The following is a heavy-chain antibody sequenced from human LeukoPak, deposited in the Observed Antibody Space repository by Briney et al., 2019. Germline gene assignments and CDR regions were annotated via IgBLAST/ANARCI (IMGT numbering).Heavy chain of an antibody. CDR3: ARESPRVYYFDY. J-gene: IGHJ4*02. Sequence: SETLSLTCTVSGGSISSYHWSWIRQPPGKGLEWIGYIYYSGSTNYNPSLKSRVTISVDTSKNQFSLKLSSVTAADTAVYYCARESPRVYYFDYWGQGTLVTVSS. CDR2: IYYSGST. D-gene: IGHD3-3*01. CDR1: GGSISSYH. V-gene: IGHV4-59*01.